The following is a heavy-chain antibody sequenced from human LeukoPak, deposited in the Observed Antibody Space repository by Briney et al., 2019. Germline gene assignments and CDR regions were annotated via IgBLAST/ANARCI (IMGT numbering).Heavy chain of an antibody. V-gene: IGHV4-59*01. CDR3: ARATAGYDILTGYYPNWFDP. Sequence: SETLSLTCTVSGGSISSYYWRWIRQPPGKGLEWMGYIYYSGSTNYNPSLKSRVTISVDTSKNQFSLKLSSVTAADTAVYYCARATAGYDILTGYYPNWFDPWGQGTLVTVSS. CDR2: IYYSGST. J-gene: IGHJ5*02. D-gene: IGHD3-9*01. CDR1: GGSISSYY.